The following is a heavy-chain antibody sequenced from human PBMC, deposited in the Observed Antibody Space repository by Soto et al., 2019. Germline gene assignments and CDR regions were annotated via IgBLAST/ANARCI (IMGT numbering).Heavy chain of an antibody. D-gene: IGHD3-3*02. V-gene: IGHV1-69*12. Sequence: QVQLVHSGAEVKKPGSSVKVSCKTSGGTFRTSAISWVRQAPGQGLEWMGGIMPVFPTADYAQKFQGRVTITADESTSTAYMELSSLRSEDTAVYYCARDKDRQQLGGNYYYIMDVWGQGTTVTVSS. J-gene: IGHJ6*01. CDR2: IMPVFPTA. CDR1: GGTFRTSA. CDR3: ARDKDRQQLGGNYYYIMDV.